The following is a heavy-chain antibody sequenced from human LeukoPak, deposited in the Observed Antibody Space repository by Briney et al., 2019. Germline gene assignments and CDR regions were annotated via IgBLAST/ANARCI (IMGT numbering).Heavy chain of an antibody. Sequence: SETLSLTCAVYGGSFSGYYWSWIRQPPGKGLEWIGEINHSGSTNYNPSLKSRVTISVDTSKNQFSLKLSSVTAADTAVYYRARTEDSSRWYDWFDPWGQGTLVTVSS. CDR1: GGSFSGYY. J-gene: IGHJ5*02. CDR2: INHSGST. V-gene: IGHV4-34*01. CDR3: ARTEDSSRWYDWFDP. D-gene: IGHD6-13*01.